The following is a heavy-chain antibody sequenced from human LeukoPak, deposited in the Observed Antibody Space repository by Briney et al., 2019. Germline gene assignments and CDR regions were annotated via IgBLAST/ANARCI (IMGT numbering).Heavy chain of an antibody. CDR1: GYSISSGYY. J-gene: IGHJ6*02. V-gene: IGHV4-38-2*02. CDR3: ARDLGYSKNNYYYGMDV. D-gene: IGHD6-13*01. Sequence: SETLSLTCTVSGYSISSGYYWGWIRQPPGQGLEWIGNIYHSGSTYYNPSLKSRVTISVDTSKNQFSLKLSSVTAADTAVYYCARDLGYSKNNYYYGMDVWGQGTTVTVSS. CDR2: IYHSGST.